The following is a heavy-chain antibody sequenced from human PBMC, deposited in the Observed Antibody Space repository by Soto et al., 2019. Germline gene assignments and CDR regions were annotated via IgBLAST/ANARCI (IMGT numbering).Heavy chain of an antibody. V-gene: IGHV1-8*01. CDR1: GYSFTSYD. CDR3: ARVPASLDP. J-gene: IGHJ5*02. Sequence: GASLKVSCKASGYSFTSYDINWVRQAAGQGLEWMGWLNTNSGRTGYAQKFQGRVTMTMDTSSSTAYMELNSLRSDDTAVYYCARVPASLDPWGQGTLVTVSS. CDR2: LNTNSGRT.